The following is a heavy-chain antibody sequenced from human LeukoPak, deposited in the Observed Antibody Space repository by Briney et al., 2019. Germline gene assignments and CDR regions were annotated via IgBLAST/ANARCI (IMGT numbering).Heavy chain of an antibody. Sequence: GGSLRLSCAASGFTFSSYSMNWVRQAPGKGLEWVSSISSSSSYIYYADSVKGRFTISRDNAKNSLYLQMNSLRAGDTAVYYCARDSIIAARPLDYWGQGTLVTVSS. CDR1: GFTFSSYS. CDR2: ISSSSSYI. CDR3: ARDSIIAARPLDY. J-gene: IGHJ4*02. V-gene: IGHV3-21*01. D-gene: IGHD6-6*01.